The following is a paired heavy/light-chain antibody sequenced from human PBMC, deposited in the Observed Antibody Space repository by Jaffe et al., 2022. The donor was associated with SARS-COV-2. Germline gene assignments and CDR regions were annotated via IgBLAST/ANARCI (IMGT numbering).Heavy chain of an antibody. CDR1: GFMFSSYA. Sequence: QLVESGGGLVQPGGSLRLSCAASGFMFSSYAMTWVRQAPGKGLEWVSIISGTGDGTEDADSVKGRFAISRDNSKNTLYLQMNSLRADDTAVYYCAKRAIAATGPTYNWFDSWGQGTLVTVSS. D-gene: IGHD6-13*01. V-gene: IGHV3-23*04. J-gene: IGHJ5*01. CDR2: ISGTGDGT. CDR3: AKRAIAATGPTYNWFDS.
Light chain of an antibody. CDR2: AAS. CDR1: QGISSY. J-gene: IGKJ5*01. Sequence: DIQLTQSPSFLSASVGDRVTITCRASQGISSYLAWYQQKSGKAPKLMIYAASTLQSGVPSRFSGSGSGTEFTLTISSLQPEDFATYYCQQLNSYPVTFGQGTRLEIK. V-gene: IGKV1-9*01. CDR3: QQLNSYPVT.